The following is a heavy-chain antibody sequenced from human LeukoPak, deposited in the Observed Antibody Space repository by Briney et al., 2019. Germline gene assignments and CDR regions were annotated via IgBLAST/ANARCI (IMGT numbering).Heavy chain of an antibody. Sequence: SETLSLTFPVSGGSISTYYWSWIRQPPGKGLEWIGYMYYSGSTNYNPSLKSRVTISVDTSKNQFSLKLSSVTAADTAVYYCARDNTYGYYWGQGTLVTVSS. CDR2: MYYSGST. J-gene: IGHJ4*02. CDR1: GGSISTYY. V-gene: IGHV4-59*12. CDR3: ARDNTYGYY. D-gene: IGHD5-18*01.